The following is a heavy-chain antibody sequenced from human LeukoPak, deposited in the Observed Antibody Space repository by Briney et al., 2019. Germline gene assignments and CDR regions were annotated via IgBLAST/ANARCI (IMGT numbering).Heavy chain of an antibody. D-gene: IGHD2-2*01. J-gene: IGHJ5*02. Sequence: GESLKISCKASGYSFTTYWIGWVRQLPGKGLEWMGIIYPGDSDTTYSPSFQGQVTISADKSISTAYLQWSSLKASDTAMYYCARHGGGYCRSTSCYLFDPWGQGTLVTVSS. CDR3: ARHGGGYCRSTSCYLFDP. CDR1: GYSFTTYW. V-gene: IGHV5-51*01. CDR2: IYPGDSDT.